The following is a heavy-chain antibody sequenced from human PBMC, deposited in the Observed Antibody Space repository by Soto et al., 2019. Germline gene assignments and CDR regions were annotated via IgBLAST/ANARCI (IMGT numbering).Heavy chain of an antibody. J-gene: IGHJ6*02. CDR1: GFTFSSYA. D-gene: IGHD3-3*01. CDR3: AREETILEWLLIPYYYYYGMDV. Sequence: HPGGSLRLSCAASGFTFSSYAMHWVRQAPGKGLEWVAVISYDGSNKYYADSVKGRFTISRDNSKNTLYLQMNSLRAEDTAVYYCAREETILEWLLIPYYYYYGMDVWGQGTTVTVSS. CDR2: ISYDGSNK. V-gene: IGHV3-30-3*01.